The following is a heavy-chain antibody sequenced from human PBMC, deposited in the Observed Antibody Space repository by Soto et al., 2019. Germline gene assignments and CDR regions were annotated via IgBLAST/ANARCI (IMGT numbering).Heavy chain of an antibody. V-gene: IGHV3-23*01. D-gene: IGHD4-17*01. Sequence: PGGSLRLSCAASGFTFSIYVMSWVLQAPGKGLEWVSAISGSGGSTYYADSVKGRFTISRDNSKNTLYLQMNSLRAEDTAVYYCAKDQWAVTTGTYYYMDVWGKGTTVTVSS. CDR3: AKDQWAVTTGTYYYMDV. CDR1: GFTFSIYV. J-gene: IGHJ6*03. CDR2: ISGSGGST.